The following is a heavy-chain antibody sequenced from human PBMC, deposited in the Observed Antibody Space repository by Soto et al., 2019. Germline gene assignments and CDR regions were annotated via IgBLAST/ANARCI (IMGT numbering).Heavy chain of an antibody. CDR2: IYHTGTT. J-gene: IGHJ4*02. CDR1: GGSISRYY. Sequence: QVQLEESGPGLVKPSETLSLTCTVSGGSISRYYWSWIRQSPGKGLEWIGYIYHTGTTDYNPSLTGRVTISVDTSKKQFSLRLRSVTAAATAIYSCARLSAGHGDNHDYWGQGTLVTVSS. D-gene: IGHD4-17*01. CDR3: ARLSAGHGDNHDY. V-gene: IGHV4-59*08.